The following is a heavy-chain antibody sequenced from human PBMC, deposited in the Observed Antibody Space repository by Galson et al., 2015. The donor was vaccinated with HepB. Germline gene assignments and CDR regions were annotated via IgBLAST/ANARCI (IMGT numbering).Heavy chain of an antibody. Sequence: SLRLSCAASGFTFSSYAMHWVRQAPGKGLEYVSAISSNGGSTYYADSVKGRFTISRDNSKNTLYLQMSSLRAEDTAVYYCVKDNLGTDYGDYRPHSSLDYWGQGTLVTVSS. V-gene: IGHV3-64D*06. CDR1: GFTFSSYA. CDR2: ISSNGGST. D-gene: IGHD4-17*01. CDR3: VKDNLGTDYGDYRPHSSLDY. J-gene: IGHJ4*02.